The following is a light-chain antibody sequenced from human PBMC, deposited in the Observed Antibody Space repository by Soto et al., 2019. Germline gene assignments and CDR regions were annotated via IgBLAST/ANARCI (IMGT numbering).Light chain of an antibody. CDR2: DVS. Sequence: QSALTQPRSVSGSPGQSVIISCTGTSSDVGGYNFVSWYQHHPGKAPKLIIYDVSKRPSGVPDRFSGSKSGNTASLTISGLQAEDEADYYCCSYAGSYTLYVFGTGTKVTVL. J-gene: IGLJ1*01. V-gene: IGLV2-11*01. CDR3: CSYAGSYTLYV. CDR1: SSDVGGYNF.